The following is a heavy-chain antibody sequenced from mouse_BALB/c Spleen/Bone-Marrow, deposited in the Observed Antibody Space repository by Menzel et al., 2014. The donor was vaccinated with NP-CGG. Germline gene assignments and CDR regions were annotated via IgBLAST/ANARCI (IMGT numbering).Heavy chain of an antibody. V-gene: IGHV5-4*02. CDR1: GFTFSDYY. Sequence: EVQGVESGGGLVKPGGPLRLSCAASGFTFSDYYMHWVRQTPEKRLEWVATISDGGSYTYYPDSAKGGFTISRDNAKNNLYMQVSSLRTEDTAMYYCGRVLRPHYCAMDYWGQGTSVTVSS. J-gene: IGHJ4*01. D-gene: IGHD1-2*01. CDR2: ISDGGSYT. CDR3: GRVLRPHYCAMDY.